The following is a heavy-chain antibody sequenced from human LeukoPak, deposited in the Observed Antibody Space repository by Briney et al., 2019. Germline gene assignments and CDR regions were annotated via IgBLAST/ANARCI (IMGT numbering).Heavy chain of an antibody. CDR3: ARDNYGMDV. V-gene: IGHV3-30-3*01. J-gene: IGHJ6*02. CDR1: GFIFNTYA. CDR2: ISYDGSNK. Sequence: GSLRLSCAASGFIFNTYAIHWVRQASGKGLDWVAVISYDGSNKYYADSVKGRFTISRDDSKNTLYLQMNSLRGEDTAVYYCARDNYGMDVWGQGTTVTVSS.